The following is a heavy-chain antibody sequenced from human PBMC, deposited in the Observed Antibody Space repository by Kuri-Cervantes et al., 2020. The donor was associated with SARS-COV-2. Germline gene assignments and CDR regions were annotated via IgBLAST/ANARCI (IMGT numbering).Heavy chain of an antibody. CDR1: GGTFSSYS. J-gene: IGHJ4*02. CDR2: IIPIFGTA. Sequence: SVKVSCKASGGTFSSYSISWVRQAPGQGLEWMGGIIPIFGTANYAQKFQGRVTITADKSTSTAYMELSSLRSEDTAVYYCARLSGLSTVTTSRPYWGQGTLVTVSS. D-gene: IGHD4-17*01. V-gene: IGHV1-69*06. CDR3: ARLSGLSTVTTSRPY.